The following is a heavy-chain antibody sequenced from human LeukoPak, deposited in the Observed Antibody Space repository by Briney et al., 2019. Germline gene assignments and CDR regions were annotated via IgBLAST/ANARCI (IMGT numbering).Heavy chain of an antibody. CDR2: ISSSSSYI. Sequence: GGSLRLSCAASGFTFSSYSMNWVRQAPGKGLEWVSSISSSSSYIYYVDSVKGRFTISRDNAKNSLYLQMNSLRAEDTAVYYCARDGVFGVVMYDYWGQGTLVTVSS. J-gene: IGHJ4*02. D-gene: IGHD3-3*01. CDR3: ARDGVFGVVMYDY. CDR1: GFTFSSYS. V-gene: IGHV3-21*01.